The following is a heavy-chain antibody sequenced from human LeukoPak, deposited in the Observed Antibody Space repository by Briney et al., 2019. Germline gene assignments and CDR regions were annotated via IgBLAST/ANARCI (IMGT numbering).Heavy chain of an antibody. CDR3: ARDRGNYYGSGSYYKGFDY. D-gene: IGHD3-10*01. Sequence: GGSLRLSCAASGFTFSSYSMNWVRQAPGKGLEWVAVISYDGSNKYYADSVKGRFTISRDNSKNTLYLQMNSLRAEDTAVYYCARDRGNYYGSGSYYKGFDYWGQGTLVTVSP. J-gene: IGHJ4*02. CDR1: GFTFSSYS. CDR2: ISYDGSNK. V-gene: IGHV3-30*03.